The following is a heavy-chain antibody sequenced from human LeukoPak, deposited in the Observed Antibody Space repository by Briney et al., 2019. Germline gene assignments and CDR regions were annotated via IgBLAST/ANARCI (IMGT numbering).Heavy chain of an antibody. J-gene: IGHJ4*02. Sequence: ASVKVSCKASGGTFSSYAISWVRQAPGQGLEWMGWISVYNGNTKYGQKFQGRVTMTTDTSTSTAYMELRSLRSDDTAVYYCARGDTYYYGSGPDYWGQGTLVTVSS. V-gene: IGHV1-18*04. CDR3: ARGDTYYYGSGPDY. CDR2: ISVYNGNT. CDR1: GGTFSSYA. D-gene: IGHD3-10*01.